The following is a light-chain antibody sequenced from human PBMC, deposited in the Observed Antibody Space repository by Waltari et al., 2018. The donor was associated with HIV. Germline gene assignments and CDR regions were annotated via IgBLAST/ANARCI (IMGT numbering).Light chain of an antibody. J-gene: IGKJ5*01. CDR2: ATS. Sequence: EIVLTQSPGTLSLSAGERATLSCRASQTVDTDYLAWYQQKPGQTPRLLIYATSSRATGIPDRISGSGSGTDFTLAISRLEPEDSAVYYCQQYGNSLITFGQGTRLEI. CDR1: QTVDTDY. CDR3: QQYGNSLIT. V-gene: IGKV3-20*01.